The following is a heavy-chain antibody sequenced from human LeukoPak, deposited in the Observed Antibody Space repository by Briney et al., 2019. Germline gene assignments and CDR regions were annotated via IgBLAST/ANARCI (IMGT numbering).Heavy chain of an antibody. CDR3: ATTRGVITLDGYHYYIDV. D-gene: IGHD3-10*01. Sequence: PSETLSLTCAVYGGSFSDFYCTWIRQPPGKGLEWIGEINHSGNTKYNPSLKSRVTILLDTSKNQFSLKVRSVTAAETAVYYCATTRGVITLDGYHYYIDVWGKGTTVTVSS. V-gene: IGHV4-34*01. CDR2: INHSGNT. CDR1: GGSFSDFY. J-gene: IGHJ6*03.